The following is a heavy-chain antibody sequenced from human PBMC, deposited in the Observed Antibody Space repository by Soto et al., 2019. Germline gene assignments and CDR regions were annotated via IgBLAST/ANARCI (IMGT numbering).Heavy chain of an antibody. Sequence: GASVKVSCKVSGYTLTELSMHWVRQAPGKGLEWMGGFDPEDGETIYAQKIQGRVTMTEDTSTDTAYMELSSLRSEDTAVYYCATWGGEYYDFWSGYFGNAFDIWGQGTMVTVSS. CDR3: ATWGGEYYDFWSGYFGNAFDI. CDR1: GYTLTELS. CDR2: FDPEDGET. D-gene: IGHD3-3*01. J-gene: IGHJ3*02. V-gene: IGHV1-24*01.